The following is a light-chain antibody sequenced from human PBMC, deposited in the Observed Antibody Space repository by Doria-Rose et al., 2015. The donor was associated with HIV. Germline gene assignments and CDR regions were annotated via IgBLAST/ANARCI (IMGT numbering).Light chain of an antibody. CDR1: NSNIGTYP. CDR2: SNN. CDR3: GAWDDSLNVYVI. J-gene: IGLJ2*01. V-gene: IGLV1-44*01. Sequence: QPVLTQPPSASGTPGQRVTISCSGSNSNIGTYPVNWYQQLPGTAPKLLMYSNNQRPSGVPDRFSGSKSGTSASLAISGLQSEDEADYYCGAWDDSLNVYVIFGGGTKLTVL.